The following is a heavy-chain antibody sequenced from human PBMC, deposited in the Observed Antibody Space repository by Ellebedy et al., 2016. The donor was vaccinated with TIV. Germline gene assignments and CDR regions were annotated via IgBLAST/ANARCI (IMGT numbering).Heavy chain of an antibody. Sequence: AASVKVSCKASGYTFTTYGITWVRQAPGQGPEWMGWIATYEGNTKYAQNLQGRVTITRDTSTSTAYMELRSLRSADTAVYDCARDRDGRPSSDFQHWGPGTLVTVSS. J-gene: IGHJ1*01. CDR3: ARDRDGRPSSDFQH. CDR1: GYTFTTYG. V-gene: IGHV1-18*04. D-gene: IGHD6-6*01. CDR2: IATYEGNT.